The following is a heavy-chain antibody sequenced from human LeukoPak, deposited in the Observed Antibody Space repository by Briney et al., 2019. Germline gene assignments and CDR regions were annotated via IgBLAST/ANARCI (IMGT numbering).Heavy chain of an antibody. V-gene: IGHV3-30*04. CDR3: ARERRGYGYGTLDP. CDR2: ISDNGLRT. Sequence: QPGGSLRLSCVASGIDFNVYEFHWVRQSPGKGLEWVALISDNGLRTEYAESLKGRFTASRDNSKNTVDLQMNNLRVEDTAVYFCARERRGYGYGTLDPWGQGTLVTVSS. J-gene: IGHJ5*02. D-gene: IGHD5-12*01. CDR1: GIDFNVYE.